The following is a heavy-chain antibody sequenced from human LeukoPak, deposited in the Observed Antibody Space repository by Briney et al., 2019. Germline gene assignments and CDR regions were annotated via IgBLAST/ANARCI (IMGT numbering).Heavy chain of an antibody. CDR3: AREDGRDGYNYVAY. Sequence: ASETLSLTCAVSGGSISSSNWWSWVRQPPGKGLEWIGEIYHSGSTNYNPSLKSRVTISVDKSKNQFSLKLSSVTAADTAVYYCAREDGRDGYNYVAYWGQGTLVTVSS. J-gene: IGHJ4*02. V-gene: IGHV4-4*02. CDR2: IYHSGST. D-gene: IGHD5-24*01. CDR1: GGSISSSNW.